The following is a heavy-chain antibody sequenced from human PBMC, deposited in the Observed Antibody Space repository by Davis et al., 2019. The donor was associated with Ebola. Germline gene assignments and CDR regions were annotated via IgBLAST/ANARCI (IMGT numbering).Heavy chain of an antibody. V-gene: IGHV3-9*01. D-gene: IGHD6-13*01. CDR2: ISWTRGSI. CDR3: AKDYSSNHYYYYGMDV. CDR1: GFTFDDYA. Sequence: SLKISCAASGFTFDDYAMHWVRQAPGKGLEWVSGISWTRGSIGYADSVKGRFTISRDNAKNSLYLQMNSLRAEDTALYYCAKDYSSNHYYYYGMDVWGQGTTVTVSS. J-gene: IGHJ6*02.